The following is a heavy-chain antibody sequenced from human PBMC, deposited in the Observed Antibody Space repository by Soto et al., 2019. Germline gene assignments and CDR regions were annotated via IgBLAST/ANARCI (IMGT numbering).Heavy chain of an antibody. J-gene: IGHJ5*02. V-gene: IGHV1-18*01. CDR3: ARDTLWFGEFNWFDP. Sequence: ASVKVSCKASGYTFTSYGISWVRQAPGQGLEWMGWISAYNGNTNYAQKLQGRVTMTTDTSTSTAYMELRSLRSDDTAVYYCARDTLWFGEFNWFDPWGQGTLVTVSS. CDR1: GYTFTSYG. D-gene: IGHD3-10*01. CDR2: ISAYNGNT.